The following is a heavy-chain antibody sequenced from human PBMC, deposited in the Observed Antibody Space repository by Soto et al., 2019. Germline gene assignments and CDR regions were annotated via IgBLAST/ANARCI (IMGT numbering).Heavy chain of an antibody. D-gene: IGHD6-19*01. CDR2: IYPGDSDT. J-gene: IGHJ4*02. CDR1: GYSFTTYW. CDR3: AKDERGSSGPTGY. Sequence: GESLKISCKASGYSFTTYWIGWVRQMPGKGLEWMGVIYPGDSDTRYSPSFQGRFTISRDNSKNTLYLQMNSLRAEDTAVYYCAKDERGSSGPTGYWGQGTLVTVSS. V-gene: IGHV5-51*01.